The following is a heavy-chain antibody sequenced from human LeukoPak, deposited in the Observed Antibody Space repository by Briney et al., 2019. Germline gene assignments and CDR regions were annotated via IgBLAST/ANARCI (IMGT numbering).Heavy chain of an antibody. D-gene: IGHD2-21*02. V-gene: IGHV3-48*03. Sequence: PGGSLRLSCAASGFTFSSYEMNWVRQAPGKGLEWVSYISSSGSTIFYADSVKGRFTISRDNAKNSLYLQMNSLRADDTAVYYCARGIPSCGGDCNDYWGQGTLVTVSS. CDR1: GFTFSSYE. J-gene: IGHJ4*02. CDR3: ARGIPSCGGDCNDY. CDR2: ISSSGSTI.